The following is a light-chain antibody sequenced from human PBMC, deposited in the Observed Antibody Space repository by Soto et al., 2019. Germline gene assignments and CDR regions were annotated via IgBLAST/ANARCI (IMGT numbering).Light chain of an antibody. CDR1: SSNIGAGYD. V-gene: IGLV1-40*01. J-gene: IGLJ2*01. CDR2: GNI. Sequence: QSVLTQPPSGSWAPGQRVTISCTGSSSNIGAGYDVHWYQQVPGTAPKLLIYGNINRPSGVPDRFSGSKSGTSASLAITGLQADDEADYYCQSYDSSLTVVFGGGTKLTFL. CDR3: QSYDSSLTVV.